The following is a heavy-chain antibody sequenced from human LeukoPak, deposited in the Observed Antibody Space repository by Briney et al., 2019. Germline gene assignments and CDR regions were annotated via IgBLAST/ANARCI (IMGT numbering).Heavy chain of an antibody. CDR1: GYSFTSNW. CDR3: ATQRRYYYDSSGYWTDY. CDR2: IYPGDSDT. Sequence: GESLKISCKGSGYSFTSNWIGWVRQMPGKGLEWMGIIYPGDSDTKYSPSFQGQVTISADKSISTAYLQWSSLKASDTAMYYCATQRRYYYDSSGYWTDYWGQGTLVTVSS. V-gene: IGHV5-51*01. J-gene: IGHJ4*02. D-gene: IGHD3-22*01.